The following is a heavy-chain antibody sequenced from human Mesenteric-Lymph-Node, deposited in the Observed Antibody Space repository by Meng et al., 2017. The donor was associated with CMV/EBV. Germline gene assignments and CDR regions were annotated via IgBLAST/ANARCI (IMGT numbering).Heavy chain of an antibody. CDR3: ARARNGSYDH. CDR1: GFTFSSYW. Sequence: GESLKISCAASGFTFSSYWMHWVRQAPGKGLVWVSRINSDGSSTSYADSVKGRFTISRDNAKNTLYLQMDSLRAEDTAVYYCARARNGSYDHWGQGTLVTVSS. CDR2: INSDGSST. J-gene: IGHJ5*02. D-gene: IGHD1-26*01. V-gene: IGHV3-74*01.